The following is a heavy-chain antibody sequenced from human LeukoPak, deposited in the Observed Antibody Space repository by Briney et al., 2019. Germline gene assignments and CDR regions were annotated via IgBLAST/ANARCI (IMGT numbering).Heavy chain of an antibody. CDR3: ARDLTTVTKGFDI. V-gene: IGHV4-61*08. Sequence: SQTLSLTCTVSGGSISSGGYYWTWIRQHPGKGLEWIGYVLYSGITNYNPSLRSRITISVDTSQNQFSLSLRSVTAADTAVYYCARDLTTVTKGFDIWGQGTMVTVSS. CDR2: VLYSGIT. CDR1: GGSISSGGYY. J-gene: IGHJ3*02. D-gene: IGHD4-17*01.